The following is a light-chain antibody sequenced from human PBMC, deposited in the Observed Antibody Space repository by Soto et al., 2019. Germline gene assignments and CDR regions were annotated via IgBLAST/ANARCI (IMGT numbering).Light chain of an antibody. CDR3: NSYADRANWV. CDR1: SSDVGGYNY. J-gene: IGLJ3*02. Sequence: QSALTQPPSASGSPGQSVTISCTGTSSDVGGYNYVSWYQHHPGKAPKLMIYEVTKRPSGVPDRFSGSKSGNPASLTVSGPQAEDEADYSCNSYADRANWVFGGGTKLTVL. V-gene: IGLV2-8*01. CDR2: EVT.